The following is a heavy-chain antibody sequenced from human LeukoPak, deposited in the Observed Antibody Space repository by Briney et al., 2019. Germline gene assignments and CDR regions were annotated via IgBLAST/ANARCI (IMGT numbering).Heavy chain of an antibody. CDR3: ATGRGGNPIADIDY. J-gene: IGHJ4*02. CDR1: GYTLTELS. Sequence: ASVKVSCKVSGYTLTELSMHWVRQAPGNGLEWMGGFDPEDGETIYAQKFQGRVTMTEDTSTDTAYMELSSLRSEDTAVYYCATGRGGNPIADIDYWGQGTLVTVSS. CDR2: FDPEDGET. D-gene: IGHD4-23*01. V-gene: IGHV1-24*01.